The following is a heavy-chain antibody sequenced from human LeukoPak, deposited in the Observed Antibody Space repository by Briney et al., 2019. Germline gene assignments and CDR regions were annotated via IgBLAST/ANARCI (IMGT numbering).Heavy chain of an antibody. D-gene: IGHD3-10*02. V-gene: IGHV1-24*01. CDR2: FDPEDGET. CDR3: ATDLPPYYYVRGTPFDI. Sequence: ASVKVSCKVSGYTLTELSMHWVRQAPGKGLEWMGGFDPEDGETIYAQKFQGRVTMTEDTSTDTAYMDLGSLRSEDTAVYYCATDLPPYYYVRGTPFDIWGQGTMVTVSS. J-gene: IGHJ3*02. CDR1: GYTLTELS.